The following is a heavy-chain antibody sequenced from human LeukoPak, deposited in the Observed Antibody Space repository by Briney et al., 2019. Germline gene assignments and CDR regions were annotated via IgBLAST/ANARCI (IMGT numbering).Heavy chain of an antibody. Sequence: PSETLSLTCTVSGGSISSYYWSWIRQPPGKGLEWIGYIYYSGSTNYNPSLKSRVTISVDTSKNQFSLKLSSVTAADTAVYYCARWGPTYYYGMDVWGQGTTVTVSS. CDR3: ARWGPTYYYGMDV. D-gene: IGHD3-16*01. J-gene: IGHJ6*02. CDR2: IYYSGST. CDR1: GGSISSYY. V-gene: IGHV4-59*08.